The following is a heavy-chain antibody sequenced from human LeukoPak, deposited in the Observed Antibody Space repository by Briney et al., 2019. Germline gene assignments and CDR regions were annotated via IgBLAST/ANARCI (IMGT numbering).Heavy chain of an antibody. D-gene: IGHD3-3*01. V-gene: IGHV4-59*01. CDR3: ARSYDTNFDY. J-gene: IGHJ4*02. CDR2: IYFSGST. CDR1: GGSIRSYY. Sequence: SETLSLTCTVSGGSIRSYYWSWIRQPPGKGLEWIGYIYFSGSTSYNPSLKSRVTISVDRSKNQFSLKLSSVAAADTAVYYCARSYDTNFDYWGQGTLVTVSS.